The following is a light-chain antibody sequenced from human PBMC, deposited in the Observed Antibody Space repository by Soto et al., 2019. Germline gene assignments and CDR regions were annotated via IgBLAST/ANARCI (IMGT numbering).Light chain of an antibody. Sequence: DIPMTQAPSTLSASLGDRVTITCRASQSISSSLAWYQQKPGKAPKLLIYKASSLESGVPSRFSGSGSGTEFTLTITSLQPDDFATYYCQQYNSYSRTFGQGTKVDIK. CDR2: KAS. CDR3: QQYNSYSRT. CDR1: QSISSS. V-gene: IGKV1-5*03. J-gene: IGKJ1*01.